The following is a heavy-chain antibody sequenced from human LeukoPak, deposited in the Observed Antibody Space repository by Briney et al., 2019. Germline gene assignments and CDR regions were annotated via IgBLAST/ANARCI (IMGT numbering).Heavy chain of an antibody. CDR2: VHPASGGT. Sequence: ASVKVSCKASGYTFTGYYMHWVRQAPGQGLEWMGWVHPASGGTNYAQKFQGRVSMTRDTSINTAYMELSDLRSDDTAVYYCAGQKDPRPIDYWGQGTLITVSS. CDR1: GYTFTGYY. J-gene: IGHJ4*02. CDR3: AGQKDPRPIDY. V-gene: IGHV1-2*02.